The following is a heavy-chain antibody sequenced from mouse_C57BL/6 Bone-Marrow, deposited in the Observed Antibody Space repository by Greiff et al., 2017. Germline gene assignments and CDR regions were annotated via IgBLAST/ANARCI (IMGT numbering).Heavy chain of an antibody. V-gene: IGHV8-8*01. J-gene: IGHJ1*03. CDR3: ARVIYYYGSRVFYWYFDV. D-gene: IGHD1-1*01. CDR2: IWWDDDK. CDR1: GFSLSTFGMG. Sequence: QVTLKESGPGILQPSQTLSLTCSFSGFSLSTFGMGVGWIRQPSGKGLEWLAHIWWDDDKYYNPALKSRLTISKDTSKNQVFLKIANVDTADTATYYCARVIYYYGSRVFYWYFDVWGTGTTVTVSS.